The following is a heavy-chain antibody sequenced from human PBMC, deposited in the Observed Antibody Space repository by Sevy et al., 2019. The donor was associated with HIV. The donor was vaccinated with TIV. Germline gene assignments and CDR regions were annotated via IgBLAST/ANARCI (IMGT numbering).Heavy chain of an antibody. Sequence: GGSLRLSCAASGFTFSGYSMNWVRQGPGKGLEWISSISSSSNYIYYADSVRGRFTISRDNAKNSLYLQMNSLRAEDTAVYYCATDRKGELSAYDGAGYYRMDVWGQGTTVTVSS. CDR3: ATDRKGELSAYDGAGYYRMDV. CDR2: ISSSSNYI. D-gene: IGHD5-12*01. CDR1: GFTFSGYS. J-gene: IGHJ6*02. V-gene: IGHV3-21*01.